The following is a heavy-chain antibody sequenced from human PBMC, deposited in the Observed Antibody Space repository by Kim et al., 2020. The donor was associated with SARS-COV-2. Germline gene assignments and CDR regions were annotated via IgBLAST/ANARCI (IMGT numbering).Heavy chain of an antibody. CDR2: ISYDGSNK. CDR1: GFTFSSYA. D-gene: IGHD6-19*01. CDR3: ARSVAGGFDY. V-gene: IGHV3-30*04. Sequence: GGSLRLSCAASGFTFSSYAMHWVRQAPGKGLEWVAVISYDGSNKYYADSVKGRFTISRDNSKNTLYLQMNSLRAEDTAVYYCARSVAGGFDYWGQGTLVT. J-gene: IGHJ4*02.